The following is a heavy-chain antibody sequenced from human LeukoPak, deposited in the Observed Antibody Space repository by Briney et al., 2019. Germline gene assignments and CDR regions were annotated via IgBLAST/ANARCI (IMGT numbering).Heavy chain of an antibody. J-gene: IGHJ6*03. CDR1: GDSITDHY. D-gene: IGHD2-15*01. Sequence: SETLSLTCTVSGDSITDHYWSWIRQPPGEGREWIGYIYSSVSTNYNPSLKSRVTISIDTSKSQFSLKLTSVTAADTGVYYCARQRCSGNTCYRVDQLYYMDVWGKGTTVTVSS. CDR2: IYSSVST. V-gene: IGHV4-4*09. CDR3: ARQRCSGNTCYRVDQLYYMDV.